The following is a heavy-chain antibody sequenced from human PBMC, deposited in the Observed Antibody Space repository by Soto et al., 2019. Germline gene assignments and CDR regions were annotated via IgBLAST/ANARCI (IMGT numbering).Heavy chain of an antibody. D-gene: IGHD3-16*02. Sequence: QVQLVQSGAEGKKPGASVRLSGKVSGKSFDNFAVHWVRQPPGKRPEWMGRINVGDDKTKYSEKFQGRVIVSYDTSATTAYMELRALSSEDTAVYYCARAKYDYIWGSYHPFDQWAQGAQVTVAS. V-gene: IGHV1-3*01. CDR2: INVGDDKT. CDR1: GKSFDNFA. J-gene: IGHJ4*02. CDR3: ARAKYDYIWGSYHPFDQ.